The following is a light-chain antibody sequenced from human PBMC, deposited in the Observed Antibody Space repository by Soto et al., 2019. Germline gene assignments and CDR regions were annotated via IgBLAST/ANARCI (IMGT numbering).Light chain of an antibody. Sequence: DIVMTQSPDSLAVSLGERATINCKSSQSVLYSSNNKNYLAWYQQKPGQPPKLLIYWASTRESGFPDRFSGSGSGTDFTLTISSLQAEDVAVYYCQQYYDAPQNFGQGTKVEIK. V-gene: IGKV4-1*01. CDR2: WAS. CDR3: QQYYDAPQN. J-gene: IGKJ1*01. CDR1: QSVLYSSNNKNY.